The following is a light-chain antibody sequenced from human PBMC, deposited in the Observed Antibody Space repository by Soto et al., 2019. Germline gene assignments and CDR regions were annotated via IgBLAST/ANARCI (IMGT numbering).Light chain of an antibody. Sequence: QSVLTQPASVSGSPGQSITISCTGTSSDVGGYNYVSWYQQHPGTAPKLIIYDVSKRPSGVPDRFSGSKSGTSASLAISGLRSEDEADYYCAAWDDSLSGLYVFGTGTKVTVL. J-gene: IGLJ1*01. CDR1: SSDVGGYNY. CDR3: AAWDDSLSGLYV. CDR2: DVS. V-gene: IGLV2-14*01.